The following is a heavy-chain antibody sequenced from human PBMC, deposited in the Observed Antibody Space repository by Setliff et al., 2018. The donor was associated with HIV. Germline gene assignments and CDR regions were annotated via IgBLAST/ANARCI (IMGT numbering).Heavy chain of an antibody. CDR2: INFGST. J-gene: IGHJ5*02. Sequence: KPSETLSLTCNVSGGSISSRYRTWIRQPPGKGLEWIGYINFGSTTYNPSLKSRVTISLDTSKNQFSLKLSSVTAADTAVYYCARGGVGAALVWFDPWGQGTLVTVSS. CDR3: ARGGVGAALVWFDP. D-gene: IGHD1-26*01. CDR1: GGSISSRY. V-gene: IGHV4-59*11.